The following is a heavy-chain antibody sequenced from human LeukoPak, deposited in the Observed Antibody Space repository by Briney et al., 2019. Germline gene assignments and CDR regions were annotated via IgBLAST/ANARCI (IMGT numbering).Heavy chain of an antibody. CDR1: GGSISSGVYY. J-gene: IGHJ4*02. CDR2: IYTSGTT. CDR3: VGRDFDY. D-gene: IGHD1-26*01. V-gene: IGHV4-61*09. Sequence: SETLSLTCTVSGGSISSGVYYWTWIRQPAGKGLEWIGQIYTSGTTNYNPSLKSRVTISLDTSKNQFSLKLSSVTAADTAFYYCVGRDFDYWGQGTLVTVSS.